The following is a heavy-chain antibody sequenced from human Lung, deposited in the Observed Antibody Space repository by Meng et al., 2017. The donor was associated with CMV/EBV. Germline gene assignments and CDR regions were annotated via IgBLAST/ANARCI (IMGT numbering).Heavy chain of an antibody. Sequence: GGSLRLXCAASGFTFSTFGIHWVRQAPGKGLEWVAFIRDTGYSKYYADSVKGRFTISRDNSKNTLYLQMDSLRAEDTAVYYCAKDMTTTYYHYGMDVWGQGXTVTVSS. CDR3: AKDMTTTYYHYGMDV. CDR1: GFTFSTFG. V-gene: IGHV3-30*02. J-gene: IGHJ6*02. CDR2: IRDTGYSK. D-gene: IGHD4-11*01.